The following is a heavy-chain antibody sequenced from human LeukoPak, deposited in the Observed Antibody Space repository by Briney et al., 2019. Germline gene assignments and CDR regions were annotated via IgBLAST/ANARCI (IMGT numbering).Heavy chain of an antibody. CDR3: ARARGLRRYYYYVDV. Sequence: ASVKVSCKASGYTFTGYYMHWVRQAPGQGLEWMGWINPNSGGTNYAQKFQGRVTMTRDTSISTAYMELSRLRSDDTAVYYCARARGLRRYYYYVDVWGKGTTVTVSS. CDR2: INPNSGGT. CDR1: GYTFTGYY. D-gene: IGHD2-21*02. J-gene: IGHJ6*03. V-gene: IGHV1-2*02.